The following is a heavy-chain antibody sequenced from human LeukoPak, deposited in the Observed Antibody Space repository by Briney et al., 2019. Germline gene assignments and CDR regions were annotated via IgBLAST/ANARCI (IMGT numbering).Heavy chain of an antibody. CDR3: ARGLPPRRNYDSSGYYSYYFDY. J-gene: IGHJ4*02. V-gene: IGHV3-66*01. Sequence: GGSLRLSCAASGFTVSSNYMSWVRQAPGKGLEWVSVIYSGGSTYYADSVKGRFTISRDNSKNTLYLQMNSLSAEDTAVYYCARGLPPRRNYDSSGYYSYYFDYWGQGTLVTVSS. D-gene: IGHD3-22*01. CDR1: GFTVSSNY. CDR2: IYSGGST.